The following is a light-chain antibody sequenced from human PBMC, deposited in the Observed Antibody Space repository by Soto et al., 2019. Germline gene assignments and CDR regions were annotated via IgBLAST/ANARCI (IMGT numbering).Light chain of an antibody. J-gene: IGKJ5*01. CDR2: GAS. V-gene: IGKV3D-15*01. Sequence: EIVMTQSPATLSVSPGERATLSCRAIQSLSSSYLAWYQQKPGQAPRLLIYGASSRATGIPDRFSGSGSGTEFTLTISSLQSEDFAVYYCQQYNNWPPITFGQGTRLEIK. CDR1: QSLSSSY. CDR3: QQYNNWPPIT.